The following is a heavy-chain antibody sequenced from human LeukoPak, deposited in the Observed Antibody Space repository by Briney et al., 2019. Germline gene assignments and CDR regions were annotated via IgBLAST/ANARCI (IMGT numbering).Heavy chain of an antibody. J-gene: IGHJ4*02. Sequence: GGSLRLSCAGSGFTFSSSGLNWVRQAPGKGLEWVSSITATSSYIYYADSVKGRFTISRDNAKNSLYLQMNSLRAEDTAVYYCARALNWNSPHYFDYWGQGTLVTVSS. CDR3: ARALNWNSPHYFDY. D-gene: IGHD1-7*01. CDR2: ITATSSYI. V-gene: IGHV3-21*06. CDR1: GFTFSSSG.